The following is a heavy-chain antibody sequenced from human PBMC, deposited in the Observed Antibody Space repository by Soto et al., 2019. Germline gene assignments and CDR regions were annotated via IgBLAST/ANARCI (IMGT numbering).Heavy chain of an antibody. Sequence: GASVKVSCKASGYTFTNNDVSWVRQATGQGLEWMGWVNPGSGDTGYAQKFQGRLTMTRDISIATAYMELNSLTSEDTAIYYCARMYSFGSLNWFAPWGQGTLVTVSS. D-gene: IGHD5-18*01. CDR2: VNPGSGDT. CDR1: GYTFTNND. J-gene: IGHJ5*02. V-gene: IGHV1-8*01. CDR3: ARMYSFGSLNWFAP.